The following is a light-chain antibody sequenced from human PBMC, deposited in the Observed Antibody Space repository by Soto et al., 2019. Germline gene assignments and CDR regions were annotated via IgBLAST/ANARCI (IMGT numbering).Light chain of an antibody. Sequence: DIQMTQSPSTLSASVGDRVTITCRASQSISSWLAWYQQKPGKAPTLLIYKASSLESGVPSRFSGSGSGTEFPLTISRLQPDDFATYYRHHYNSLYTFGQGTKLEIK. CDR2: KAS. CDR1: QSISSW. V-gene: IGKV1-5*03. J-gene: IGKJ2*01. CDR3: HHYNSLYT.